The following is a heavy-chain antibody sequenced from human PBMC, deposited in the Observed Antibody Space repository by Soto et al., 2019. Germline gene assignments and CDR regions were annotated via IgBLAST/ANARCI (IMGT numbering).Heavy chain of an antibody. Sequence: EVQLLESGGGLVQPGGSLRLSSAASGFTFSSYAMSWVRQAPGKGLEWVSAISGSGGSTYYADSVKGRFTISRDNSKNTLYLQMNSLRAEDTAVYYCAKDIDSYCGGDCYNFDYWGQGTLVTVSS. CDR3: AKDIDSYCGGDCYNFDY. J-gene: IGHJ4*02. D-gene: IGHD2-21*02. CDR1: GFTFSSYA. CDR2: ISGSGGST. V-gene: IGHV3-23*01.